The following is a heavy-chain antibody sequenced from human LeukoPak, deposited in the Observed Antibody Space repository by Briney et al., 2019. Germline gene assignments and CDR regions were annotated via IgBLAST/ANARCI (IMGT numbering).Heavy chain of an antibody. CDR2: ISYDGSNK. V-gene: IGHV3-30*04. CDR3: VYWNDALDAFDI. D-gene: IGHD1-1*01. Sequence: PGGSLRLSCAASGFTFSGSAMHWVRQAPGKGLEWVAVISYDGSNKYYADSVKGRFTISRDNSKNTLYLQMNSLRAEDTAVYYCVYWNDALDAFDIWGQGTMVTVSS. J-gene: IGHJ3*02. CDR1: GFTFSGSA.